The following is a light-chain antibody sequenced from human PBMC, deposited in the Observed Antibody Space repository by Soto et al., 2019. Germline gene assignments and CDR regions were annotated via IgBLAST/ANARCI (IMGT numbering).Light chain of an antibody. CDR2: AAS. V-gene: IGKV1-39*01. CDR3: QQSYSIPIT. CDR1: QIISFY. Sequence: DIQMTQSPTSLSASVGDRFSITCRASQIISFYLNWYQQKPGKANKVLIYAASNLQSGVPSRFSGSGSGTDFTLTISSLQPEDFATYFCQQSYSIPITFGQGTKVDIK. J-gene: IGKJ1*01.